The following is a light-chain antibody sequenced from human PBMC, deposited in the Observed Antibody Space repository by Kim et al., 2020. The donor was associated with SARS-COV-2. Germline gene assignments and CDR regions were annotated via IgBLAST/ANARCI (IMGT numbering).Light chain of an antibody. Sequence: RVTISCYGSSSNVGLHFVNWYQQLPGTAPKVFIYNDNQRPSGVPDRFSGSRSGTSASLAISGLQSEDEADYYCATWDVSLNGWVFGGGTQLTVL. CDR1: SSNVGLHF. J-gene: IGLJ3*02. V-gene: IGLV1-44*01. CDR3: ATWDVSLNGWV. CDR2: NDN.